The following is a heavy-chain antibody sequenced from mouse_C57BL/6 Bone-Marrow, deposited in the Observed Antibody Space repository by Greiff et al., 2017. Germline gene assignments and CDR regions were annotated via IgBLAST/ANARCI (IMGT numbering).Heavy chain of an antibody. CDR3: AREEGY. Sequence: QVNVKQPGPELVMPGASVTLSCKASGYTLTSYCMHWVKHRTGQGLEWIGEIDPSDSYTNYNQKFNGKSTLTVDKSSSTAYMQLSSLTSENSAVYYCAREEGYWGQGTTLTVSS. V-gene: IGHV1-69*01. CDR2: IDPSDSYT. J-gene: IGHJ2*01. CDR1: GYTLTSYC.